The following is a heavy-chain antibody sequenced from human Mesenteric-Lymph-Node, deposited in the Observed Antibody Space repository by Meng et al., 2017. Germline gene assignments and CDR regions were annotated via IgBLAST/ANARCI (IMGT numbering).Heavy chain of an antibody. Sequence: GGSLRLSCVASGFSFSTSHMHWVRQAPGKGLEWVALISHDGSSKSDADSVKGRLTLSRDNSKNTLYLQMNSLRPEDTAVYYCAREFRSSGYAGTFDIWGQGTMVTVSS. D-gene: IGHD3-22*01. J-gene: IGHJ3*02. CDR2: ISHDGSSK. V-gene: IGHV3-30*04. CDR3: AREFRSSGYAGTFDI. CDR1: GFSFSTSH.